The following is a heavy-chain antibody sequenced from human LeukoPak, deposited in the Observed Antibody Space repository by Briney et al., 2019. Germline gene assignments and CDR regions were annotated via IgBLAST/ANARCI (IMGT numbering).Heavy chain of an antibody. CDR2: INPYNGKT. J-gene: IGHJ4*02. V-gene: IGHV1-18*01. Sequence: ASVKVSCKPSGYSFTSYGISWVRQAPGQGLEWVGWINPYNGKTNYAQKVRGRVTVTTDTSTSTAYMELRSLRFDDTAVYYCARDPSGNPYFFDYWGQGTLVTVSS. CDR3: ARDPSGNPYFFDY. CDR1: GYSFTSYG. D-gene: IGHD3-3*01.